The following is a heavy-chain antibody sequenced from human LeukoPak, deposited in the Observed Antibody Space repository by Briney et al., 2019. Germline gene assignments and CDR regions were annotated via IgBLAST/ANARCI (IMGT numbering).Heavy chain of an antibody. CDR1: KFTFSGYW. Sequence: GGSLRLSCAASKFTFSGYWMHWVRQAPGKGLEWVSRINSDGTSISYADSVKGRFTISRDNAKNSLYLQMNSLRAEDTAVYHCASAGALIYWGQGTLVTVSS. CDR2: INSDGTSI. J-gene: IGHJ4*02. V-gene: IGHV3-74*01. CDR3: ASAGALIY. D-gene: IGHD3-10*01.